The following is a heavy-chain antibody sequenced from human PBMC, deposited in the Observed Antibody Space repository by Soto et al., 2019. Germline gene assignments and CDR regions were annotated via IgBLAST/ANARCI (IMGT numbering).Heavy chain of an antibody. D-gene: IGHD7-27*01. CDR1: GGSISTVDYW. J-gene: IGHJ4*02. Sequence: QVQLQESGPGLVKPSQTLSLTCTVSGGSISTVDYWWSWIRQSPDMGLEWIGHIYDGGRTYNNPSLESQVTISVDTSKSQRSLTLSSVSAADTAVYYCARGPSGDKVDSWGQGTLVTVSS. CDR3: ARGPSGDKVDS. V-gene: IGHV4-30-4*01. CDR2: IYDGGRT.